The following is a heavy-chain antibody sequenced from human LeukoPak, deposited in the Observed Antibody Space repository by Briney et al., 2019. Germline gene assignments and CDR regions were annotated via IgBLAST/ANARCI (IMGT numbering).Heavy chain of an antibody. CDR3: AQNYDSSGYSYYFDY. D-gene: IGHD3-22*01. J-gene: IGHJ4*02. CDR1: GFIFTDYW. V-gene: IGHV3-48*04. CDR2: ISSSSSTI. Sequence: GGSLRLSCAASGFIFTDYWMYWVRQAPGKGLEWVSYISSSSSTIYYADSVKGRFTISRDNAKNSLYLQMNSLRAEDTAVYYCAQNYDSSGYSYYFDYWGQGTLVTVSS.